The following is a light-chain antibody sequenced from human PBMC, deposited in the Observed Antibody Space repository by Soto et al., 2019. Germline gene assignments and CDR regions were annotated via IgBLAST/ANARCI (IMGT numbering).Light chain of an antibody. CDR1: QSVSSN. Sequence: EIVMTQSPATLSVSPGERATLSCRASQSVSSNLAWYQQKPGQAPRLLIYGASTRATDIPDRFSGSGSGTDFTLTISRLEPEDFAVYYCQQYGSSPWTFGQGTKVDIK. J-gene: IGKJ1*01. CDR2: GAS. CDR3: QQYGSSPWT. V-gene: IGKV3-20*01.